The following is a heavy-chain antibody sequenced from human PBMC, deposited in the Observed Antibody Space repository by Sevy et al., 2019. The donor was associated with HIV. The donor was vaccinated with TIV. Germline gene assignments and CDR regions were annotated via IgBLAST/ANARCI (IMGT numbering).Heavy chain of an antibody. CDR2: IYYSGST. D-gene: IGHD5-18*01. CDR3: ARRTAIAKSYYYMDV. CDR1: GGSISSYY. J-gene: IGHJ6*03. V-gene: IGHV4-59*01. Sequence: SETLSLTCTVSGGSISSYYWSWIRQPPGKGLEWIGYIYYSGSTNYNPSLKSRVTISVDTSKNQFSLKLSPVTAADTAVYYCARRTAIAKSYYYMDVWGKGTTVTVSS.